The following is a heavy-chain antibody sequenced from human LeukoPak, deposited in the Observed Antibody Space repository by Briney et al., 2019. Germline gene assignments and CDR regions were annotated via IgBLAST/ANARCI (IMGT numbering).Heavy chain of an antibody. D-gene: IGHD4-17*01. CDR1: GFTFSSYS. V-gene: IGHV3-21*01. J-gene: IGHJ4*02. Sequence: GGSLRLSCAASGFTFSSYSVNWVRQAPGKGLEWVSSISSSSSYIYYADSVKGRFTISRDNANNSLYLQMNSLRAEDTAVYYCARGPPGTTTTVTTFDYWGQGTLVTVSS. CDR3: ARGPPGTTTTVTTFDY. CDR2: ISSSSSYI.